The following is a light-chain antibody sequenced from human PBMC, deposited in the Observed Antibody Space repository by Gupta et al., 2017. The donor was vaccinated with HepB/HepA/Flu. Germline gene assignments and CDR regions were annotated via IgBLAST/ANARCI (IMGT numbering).Light chain of an antibody. CDR2: TAS. J-gene: IGKJ5*01. CDR3: QQCNSYPIT. Sequence: DIQFTQSPSFLSASVGDRVTITCRASQDINSYLIWYQQKPGKAPNLLIYTASTLQGGVPSRFSGSGSGTEFTLTISSLQPEDFATYYCQQCNSYPITFGQGTXLDIK. CDR1: QDINSY. V-gene: IGKV1-9*01.